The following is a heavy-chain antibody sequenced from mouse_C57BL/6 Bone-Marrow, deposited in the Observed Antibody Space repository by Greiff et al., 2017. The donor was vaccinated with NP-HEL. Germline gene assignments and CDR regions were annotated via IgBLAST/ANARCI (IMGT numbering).Heavy chain of an antibody. CDR1: GFNIKDDY. CDR3: TTNYGSSLYAMDY. D-gene: IGHD1-1*01. V-gene: IGHV14-4*01. Sequence: VQLQQSGAELVRPGASVKLSCTASGFNIKDDYMHWVKQRPEQGLEWIGWIDPENGDTAYASKFPGKATITAATSSNTAYLQLSSLTSEDTAVYYCTTNYGSSLYAMDYWGQGTSVTVSS. J-gene: IGHJ4*01. CDR2: IDPENGDT.